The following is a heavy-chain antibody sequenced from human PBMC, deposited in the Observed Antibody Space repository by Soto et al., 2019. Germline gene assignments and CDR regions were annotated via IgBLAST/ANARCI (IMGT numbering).Heavy chain of an antibody. CDR3: AKDWSGITIFGVVSNYYMDV. CDR1: GFTFSSYA. CDR2: ISGSGGST. D-gene: IGHD3-3*01. Sequence: PGGSLRLSCAASGFTFSSYAMSWVRQAPGKGLEWVSAISGSGGSTYYADSVKGRFTISRDNSKNTLYLQMNSLRAEDTAVYYCAKDWSGITIFGVVSNYYMDVWGKGTTVTVSS. J-gene: IGHJ6*03. V-gene: IGHV3-23*01.